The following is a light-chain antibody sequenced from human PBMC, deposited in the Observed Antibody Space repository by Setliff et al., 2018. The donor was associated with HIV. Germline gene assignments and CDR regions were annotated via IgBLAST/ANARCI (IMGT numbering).Light chain of an antibody. CDR3: SSYTNSNTRAV. J-gene: IGLJ2*01. Sequence: QSVLAQSPSVSGAPGQRVTISCTGSSSNIGAGYDVHWYQQLPGTAPKLLIYGNNNRPSGVPDRFSGSKSGTSASLAITGLQAEDEADFYCSSYTNSNTRAVFGGGTKVTVL. CDR2: GNN. V-gene: IGLV1-40*01. CDR1: SSNIGAGYD.